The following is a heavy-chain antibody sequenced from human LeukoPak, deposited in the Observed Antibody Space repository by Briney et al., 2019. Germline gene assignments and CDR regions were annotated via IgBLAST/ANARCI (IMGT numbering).Heavy chain of an antibody. J-gene: IGHJ6*03. V-gene: IGHV3-21*01. D-gene: IGHD2-2*01. CDR2: IRSSSTYV. CDR3: ARARKDIVILPAPKHFYYMDV. CDR1: GFTFSGSA. Sequence: GGSLRLSCAASGFTFSGSAMHWVRQAPGKGLEWVSSIRSSSTYVDYADSVKGRFTISRDNAKNSLYLHMNSLRVEDTAVYYCARARKDIVILPAPKHFYYMDVWGKGTTVTVSS.